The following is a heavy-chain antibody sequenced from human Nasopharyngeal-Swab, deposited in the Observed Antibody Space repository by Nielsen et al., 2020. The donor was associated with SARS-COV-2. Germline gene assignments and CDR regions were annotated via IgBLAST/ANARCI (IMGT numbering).Heavy chain of an antibody. CDR1: GYTLTELS. Sequence: ASVKVSCKVSGYTLTELSMHWVRQAPGKGLEWMGGFDPEDGETIYAQKFQGRVTMTEDTSTDTAYMELSSLRSEDTAVYYCARDQLWFGELLVEYGMDVWGQGTTVTVSS. CDR2: FDPEDGET. CDR3: ARDQLWFGELLVEYGMDV. V-gene: IGHV1-24*01. J-gene: IGHJ6*02. D-gene: IGHD3-10*01.